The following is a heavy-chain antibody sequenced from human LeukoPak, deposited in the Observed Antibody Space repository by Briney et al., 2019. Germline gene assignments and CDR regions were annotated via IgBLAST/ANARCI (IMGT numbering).Heavy chain of an antibody. Sequence: SETLSLTCTVSGGYISTYYWSWIRQPPGKGLEWIGYIFHSGSTNYNPSLKSRVTISVDTSKNQFSLKLSSVTAADTAVYYCARSAGSRSYYPFDYWGQGTLVTVSS. D-gene: IGHD3-10*01. CDR2: IFHSGST. CDR3: ARSAGSRSYYPFDY. J-gene: IGHJ4*02. V-gene: IGHV4-59*08. CDR1: GGYISTYY.